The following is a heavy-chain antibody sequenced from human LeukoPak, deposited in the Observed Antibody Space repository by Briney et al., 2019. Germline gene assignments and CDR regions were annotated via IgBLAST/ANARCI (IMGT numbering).Heavy chain of an antibody. V-gene: IGHV4-59*12. CDR2: IYYSGST. D-gene: IGHD3-22*01. J-gene: IGHJ5*02. CDR3: ARDLWYSGYYDSSGYCSAA. CDR1: GGSISSYY. Sequence: SETLSLTCTVSGGSISSYYWSWIRQPPGKGLEWIGYIYYSGSTNYNPSLKRRVTISVDTSKNQFSLKLSSVTAADTAVYYCARDLWYSGYYDSSGYCSAAWGQGTLVTVSS.